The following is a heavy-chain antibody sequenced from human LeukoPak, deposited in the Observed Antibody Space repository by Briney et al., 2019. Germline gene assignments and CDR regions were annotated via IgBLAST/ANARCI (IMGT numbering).Heavy chain of an antibody. CDR2: IYYSGST. D-gene: IGHD3-10*01. V-gene: IGHV4-59*12. CDR1: GGSISSYY. CDR3: ARVGDHGSGIYYYYMDV. J-gene: IGHJ6*03. Sequence: SETLSLTCTVSGGSISSYYWSWIRQPPGKGLEWIGSIYYSGSTYYNPSLKSRVTISVDTSKNQFSLKLSSVTAADTAVYYCARVGDHGSGIYYYYMDVWGKGTTVTVSS.